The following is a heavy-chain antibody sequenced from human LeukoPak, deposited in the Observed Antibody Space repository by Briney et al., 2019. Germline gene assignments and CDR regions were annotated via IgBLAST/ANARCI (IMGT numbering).Heavy chain of an antibody. D-gene: IGHD3-22*01. CDR2: ISWNGGSF. V-gene: IGHV3-9*01. J-gene: IGHJ4*02. CDR3: AKEGPLGRGGYYWDS. CDR1: GFTFNDYA. Sequence: QPGGSLGLSCAASGFTFNDYAMHWVRQAPGKGLEWVSGISWNGGSFGYADSVKGRFTISRDDAKNSLYLQMNSLRAEDTAFYYCAKEGPLGRGGYYWDSWGQGTLVTVSS.